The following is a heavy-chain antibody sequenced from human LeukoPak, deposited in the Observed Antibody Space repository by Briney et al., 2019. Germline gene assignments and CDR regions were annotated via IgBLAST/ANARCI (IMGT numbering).Heavy chain of an antibody. D-gene: IGHD6-13*01. Sequence: GGSLRLSCAASGFNFSSYWMSWVRQAPGKGLEWVANIKQDGSEKYYVDSVKGRFTISRDNAKNSLYLQMNSLRAEDTAVYYCARGPAAGTMSDYWGQGTLVTVSS. V-gene: IGHV3-7*01. CDR2: IKQDGSEK. CDR3: ARGPAAGTMSDY. J-gene: IGHJ4*02. CDR1: GFNFSSYW.